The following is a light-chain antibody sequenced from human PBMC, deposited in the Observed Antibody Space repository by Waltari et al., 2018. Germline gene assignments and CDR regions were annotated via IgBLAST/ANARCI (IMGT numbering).Light chain of an antibody. Sequence: SSELTQDPAVSVALGQTVSITCQGDSLRRYYASWYQQKPRQAPLLVIYGKNSRPSGIPNRFPGPSSGNTASLTLTGAQAEDEADYYCNSRDSSDNHVFFGGGTKLTVL. J-gene: IGLJ2*01. CDR3: NSRDSSDNHVF. V-gene: IGLV3-19*01. CDR1: SLRRYY. CDR2: GKN.